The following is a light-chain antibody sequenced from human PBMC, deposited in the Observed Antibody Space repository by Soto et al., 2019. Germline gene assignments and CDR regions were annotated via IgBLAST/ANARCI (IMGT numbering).Light chain of an antibody. Sequence: QSVLTQPASVSGSPGQSITISCTGTSSDVGGYNYVSWYQQHPGKAPKLMIYAVSKRPSGVPDRFSGSKSGNTASLTVAWLQAEDEAAYYCPSYAGRNNWVFGGGTKLTVL. V-gene: IGLV2-8*01. J-gene: IGLJ3*02. CDR3: PSYAGRNNWV. CDR2: AVS. CDR1: SSDVGGYNY.